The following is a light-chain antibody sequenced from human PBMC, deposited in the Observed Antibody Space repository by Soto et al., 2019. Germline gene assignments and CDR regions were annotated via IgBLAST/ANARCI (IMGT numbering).Light chain of an antibody. V-gene: IGLV1-40*01. CDR1: RSNIAAGYD. J-gene: IGLJ1*01. Sequence: QSVLTQPPSLSVAPGQRVTISCTGSRSNIAAGYDVHWYQLLPGTAPKLLIYTNSNRPSGVPDRFSGSKSGTSASLAITGLQAEDEAEYYCQSYDSSLSAYVFGTGTKATVL. CDR3: QSYDSSLSAYV. CDR2: TNS.